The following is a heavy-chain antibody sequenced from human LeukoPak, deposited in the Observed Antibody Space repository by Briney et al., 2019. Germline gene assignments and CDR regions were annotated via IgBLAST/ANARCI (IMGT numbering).Heavy chain of an antibody. CDR1: GFNFNYYA. Sequence: PGGSLKLSCAASGFNFNYYAMTWVRQAPGKGLEWVSGIGGSGIRTYYADSVRGRFTISRDNSKNTLTLQLSSLRVEDTALYYCAKGSGYDLVDYWGQGTLVTVSS. CDR3: AKGSGYDLVDY. D-gene: IGHD5-12*01. J-gene: IGHJ4*02. CDR2: IGGSGIRT. V-gene: IGHV3-23*01.